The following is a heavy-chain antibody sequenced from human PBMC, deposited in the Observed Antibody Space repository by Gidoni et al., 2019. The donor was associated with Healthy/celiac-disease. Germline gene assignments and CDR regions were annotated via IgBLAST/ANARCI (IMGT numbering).Heavy chain of an antibody. Sequence: EVQLVESGGGLVQPGGSLRLSCAASGFTFSSYDMHWVRQATGKGLEWVSAIGTAGDTYYPGSVKGRFTISRENAKNSLYLQMNSLRAGDTAVYYCARGPPYYYGSGRPFSGMDVWGQGTTVTVSS. J-gene: IGHJ6*02. CDR3: ARGPPYYYGSGRPFSGMDV. V-gene: IGHV3-13*01. D-gene: IGHD3-10*01. CDR2: IGTAGDT. CDR1: GFTFSSYD.